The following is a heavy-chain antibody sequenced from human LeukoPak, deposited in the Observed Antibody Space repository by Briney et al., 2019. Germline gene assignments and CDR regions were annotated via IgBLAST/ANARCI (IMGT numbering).Heavy chain of an antibody. CDR2: IYRDDDK. D-gene: IGHD4-17*01. CDR1: GSSLRTHGGG. J-gene: IGHJ4*02. Sequence: KESGPTLVKPTQTLTLTCTFSGSSLRTHGGGVGWIRQPPGKALEWLAVIYRDDDKRYSPSLKSRLTITKDTSENQVVLTLTNMDLVDTATYYCAHIEDYVGDYWGQGTLVTVSS. CDR3: AHIEDYVGDY. V-gene: IGHV2-5*02.